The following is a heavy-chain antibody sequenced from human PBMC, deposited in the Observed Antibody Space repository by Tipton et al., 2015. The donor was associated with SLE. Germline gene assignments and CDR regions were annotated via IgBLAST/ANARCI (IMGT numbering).Heavy chain of an antibody. V-gene: IGHV6-1*01. Sequence: GLVKPSQTLSLTCAISGDSVSSNSAAWNWIRQSPSRGLEWLGRTYYRSKWYNDYAVSVKSRITINPDTSKNQFSLKLSSVTAADTAVYYCASGGGTVRYFDWFHWGQGTLVTVSS. J-gene: IGHJ4*02. D-gene: IGHD3-9*01. CDR3: ASGGGTVRYFDWFH. CDR1: GDSVSSNSAA. CDR2: TYYRSKWYN.